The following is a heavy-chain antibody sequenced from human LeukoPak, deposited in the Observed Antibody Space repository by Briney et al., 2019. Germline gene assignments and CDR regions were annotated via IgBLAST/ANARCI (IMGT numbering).Heavy chain of an antibody. D-gene: IGHD3-3*01. V-gene: IGHV1-8*03. CDR2: MNPNSGNT. CDR1: GYTFTSYD. J-gene: IGHJ6*03. CDR3: ARTYYDFWSGHYYYYYMDV. Sequence: GASVKVSCKASGYTFTSYDIKWVRQATGQGLEWMGWMNPNSGNTGYAQKFQGRVTITRNTSISTAYMELSSLRSEDTAVYYCARTYYDFWSGHYYYYYMDVWGKGTTVTVSS.